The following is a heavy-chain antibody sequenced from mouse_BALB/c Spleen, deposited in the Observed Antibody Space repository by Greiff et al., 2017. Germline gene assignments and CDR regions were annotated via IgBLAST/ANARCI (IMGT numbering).Heavy chain of an antibody. CDR1: GFSLTNSG. J-gene: IGHJ3*01. D-gene: IGHD1-1*01. V-gene: IGHV2-6-6*01. CDR3: AKRDYGSSYAWFAY. CDR2: IWGDGST. Sequence: VKLVESGPGLVAPSQSLSITCTVSGFSLTNSGVHWVRQSPGKGLEWLGVIWGDGSTNYNSAFKSRLSISKDNSKSQVFLKMNSLQTDDTARYYCAKRDYGSSYAWFAYWGQGTLVTVSA.